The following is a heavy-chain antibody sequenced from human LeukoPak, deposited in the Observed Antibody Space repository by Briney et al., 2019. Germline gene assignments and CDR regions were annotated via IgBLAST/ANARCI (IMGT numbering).Heavy chain of an antibody. J-gene: IGHJ4*02. D-gene: IGHD3-22*01. V-gene: IGHV1-2*06. CDR3: ARGRNSVYYFNVVAPSYFDY. CDR1: GYTFTGYY. CDR2: INPNSGGT. Sequence: ASVKVSCKASGYTFTGYYMHWVRQAPGQGLEWMGRINPNSGGTNYAQKFQGRVTMTRDTSINTAYMDLSRLRSDDTAVYYCARGRNSVYYFNVVAPSYFDYWGQGPLVTVSS.